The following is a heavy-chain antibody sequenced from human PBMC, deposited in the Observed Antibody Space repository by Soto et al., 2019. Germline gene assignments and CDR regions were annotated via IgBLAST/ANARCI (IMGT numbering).Heavy chain of an antibody. V-gene: IGHV3-30-3*01. J-gene: IGHJ4*02. CDR2: ISYDGSNK. Sequence: HPGGSLRLSCAASGFTFSSYAIHWVRQAPGKGLEWVSVISYDGSNKYYADSVKGRFTISRDNSKNTLYLQMNSLGAEDTAVYFCARESSTSCPDYWGLGALVTVSS. CDR3: ARESSTSCPDY. D-gene: IGHD2-2*01. CDR1: GFTFSSYA.